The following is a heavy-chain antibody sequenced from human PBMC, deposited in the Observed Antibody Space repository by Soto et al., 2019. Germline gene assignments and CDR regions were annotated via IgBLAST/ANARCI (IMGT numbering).Heavy chain of an antibody. Sequence: SETLSLTCTVSGDSIISSDFYWGWVRQPPGKGLEWIGSIFYLGSSYYNPSLKSRVTMSVDASKNQFSLRLRSVTAADTALYFCARHSLALRKNNWFDPWGQGIMVTVSS. CDR2: IFYLGSS. J-gene: IGHJ5*02. CDR3: ARHSLALRKNNWFDP. V-gene: IGHV4-39*01. CDR1: GDSIISSDFY. D-gene: IGHD3-3*02.